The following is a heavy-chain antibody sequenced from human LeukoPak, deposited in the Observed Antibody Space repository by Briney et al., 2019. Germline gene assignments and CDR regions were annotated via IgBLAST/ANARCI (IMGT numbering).Heavy chain of an antibody. CDR2: IYYSGST. J-gene: IGHJ4*02. CDR3: ARDPDYSTGIDY. D-gene: IGHD4-11*01. V-gene: IGHV4-59*12. Sequence: PSETLSLTCTVSGGSISSYYWSWIRQPPGKGLEWIGYIYYSGSTNYNPSLKSRVTISVDTSKNQFSLKLSSVTAADTAVYYCARDPDYSTGIDYWGQGTLVTVSS. CDR1: GGSISSYY.